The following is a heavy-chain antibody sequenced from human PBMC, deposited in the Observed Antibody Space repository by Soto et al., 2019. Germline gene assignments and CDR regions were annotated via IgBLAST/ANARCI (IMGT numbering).Heavy chain of an antibody. CDR3: ARAPGYSYGWSH. J-gene: IGHJ4*02. CDR2: INAGNGNT. V-gene: IGHV1-3*01. Sequence: QVPLVQSGAEVKKPGASVKVSCKASGYTFTSYAMHWVRQAPGQRLEWMGWINAGNGNTKYSRKFQGRVTITRDTSASTAYMELSSLRSEDTAVYYCARAPGYSYGWSHWGQGTLVTVSS. CDR1: GYTFTSYA. D-gene: IGHD5-18*01.